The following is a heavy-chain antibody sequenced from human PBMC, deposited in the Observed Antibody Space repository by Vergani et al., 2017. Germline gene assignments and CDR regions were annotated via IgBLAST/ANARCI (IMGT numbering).Heavy chain of an antibody. J-gene: IGHJ4*02. Sequence: QLHLQESGPGLVKPSETLSLTCTVSGGSITSSSYYWGWIRQPPGKGLEWIGNIYHSGGAYYNPSLKGRVTISVDTSKNQFSLEVTSVTDADTAIYFCARTESFILRYFHWALWGQGTLVTVSS. V-gene: IGHV4-39*01. CDR2: IYHSGGA. CDR1: GGSITSSSYY. CDR3: ARTESFILRYFHWAL. D-gene: IGHD3-9*01.